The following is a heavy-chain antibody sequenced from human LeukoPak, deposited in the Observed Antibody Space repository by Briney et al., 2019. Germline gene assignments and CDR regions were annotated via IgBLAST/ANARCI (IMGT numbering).Heavy chain of an antibody. CDR3: ASVEIEYDGSRPPGPPPLYYYYMDV. CDR1: GGTFSSYA. Sequence: GASVKVSCKASGGTFSSYAISWVRQAPGQGLEWMGGIIPIFGTANYAQKFQGRVTITADKSTSTAYMELSSLRSEDTAVYYCASVEIEYDGSRPPGPPPLYYYYMDVWGKGTTVTVSS. D-gene: IGHD3-22*01. J-gene: IGHJ6*03. V-gene: IGHV1-69*06. CDR2: IIPIFGTA.